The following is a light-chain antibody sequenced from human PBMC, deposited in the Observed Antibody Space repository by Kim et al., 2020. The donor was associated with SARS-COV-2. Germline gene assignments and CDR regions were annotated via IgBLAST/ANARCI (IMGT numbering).Light chain of an antibody. CDR3: NSRDGNGDQFV. V-gene: IGLV3-19*01. CDR2: SYD. Sequence: SSELTQDPAVSVTLGQTVRITCQGDSLRRYYASWYQQKPGQAPILVFYSYDTRPSGIPDRSSGSTSGNTASLTITGAQAEDEADYYCNSRDGNGDQFVFG. J-gene: IGLJ1*01. CDR1: SLRRYY.